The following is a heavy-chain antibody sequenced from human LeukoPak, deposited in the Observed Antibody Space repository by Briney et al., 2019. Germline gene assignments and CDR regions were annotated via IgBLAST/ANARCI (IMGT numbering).Heavy chain of an antibody. CDR2: ISSSSSYI. D-gene: IGHD5-18*01. V-gene: IGHV3-21*01. CDR1: GFTFSSYS. Sequence: GGSLRLSCAASGFTFSSYSMNWVRQAPGKRLEWVSSISSSSSYIYYADSVKGRFTISRDNAKNSLYLQMNSLRAEDTAVYYCARERVVGYSYGLDYWGQGTLVTVSS. CDR3: ARERVVGYSYGLDY. J-gene: IGHJ4*02.